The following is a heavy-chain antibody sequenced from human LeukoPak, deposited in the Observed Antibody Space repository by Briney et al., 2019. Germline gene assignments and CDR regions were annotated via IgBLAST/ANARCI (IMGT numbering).Heavy chain of an antibody. CDR3: ARDRYYYGSGSYSSPNYYFDY. CDR2: IKRDGSEK. Sequence: GGSLRLSCAASGFTFSSYWMSWVRQAPGKGLEWVANIKRDGSEKYYVDSVKGRFTISRDNAKNSLYLQMNSLRAEDTAVYYCARDRYYYGSGSYSSPNYYFDYWGQGTLVTVSS. D-gene: IGHD3-10*01. J-gene: IGHJ4*02. CDR1: GFTFSSYW. V-gene: IGHV3-7*01.